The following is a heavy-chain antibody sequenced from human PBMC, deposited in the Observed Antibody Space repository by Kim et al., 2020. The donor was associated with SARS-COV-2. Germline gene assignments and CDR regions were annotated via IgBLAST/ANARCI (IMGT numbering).Heavy chain of an antibody. CDR3: ATHAFQWSYPVY. J-gene: IGHJ4*02. D-gene: IGHD1-26*01. CDR2: IYYSGTT. CDR1: GGSISSYY. V-gene: IGHV4-59*08. Sequence: SETLSLTCTVSGGSISSYYWSWIRQPPGKGLEWIGYIYYSGTTNYNPSLKSRVTISLDTSKNQFSLKLSSVTAADTAVYYCATHAFQWSYPVYWGQGPLVTVS.